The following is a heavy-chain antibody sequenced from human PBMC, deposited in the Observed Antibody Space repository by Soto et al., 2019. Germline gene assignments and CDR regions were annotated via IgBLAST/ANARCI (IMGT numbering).Heavy chain of an antibody. CDR2: IWYDGSNK. Sequence: PGGSLRLSCAASGFTFSSYGMHWVRQAPGKGLEWVAVIWYDGSNKYYADSVKGRFTISRDNSKNRLYLQMNSLRAEDTAVYYCARDRTTVVTPYFDYWGQGTLVTVSS. J-gene: IGHJ4*02. V-gene: IGHV3-33*01. CDR3: ARDRTTVVTPYFDY. CDR1: GFTFSSYG. D-gene: IGHD4-17*01.